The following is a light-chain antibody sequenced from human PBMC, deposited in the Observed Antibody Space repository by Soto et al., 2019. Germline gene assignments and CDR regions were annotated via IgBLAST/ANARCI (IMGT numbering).Light chain of an antibody. Sequence: EIVMTQSPATLSVSPGERATLSSRDSQSVITNLAWYPQTPGQGPRLFIFGASTREIGIPARFSGSGAGTECTRTISSLQSEDVAVDYCQHYNELTLTFGGGTQVDIK. CDR2: GAS. J-gene: IGKJ4*01. CDR3: QHYNELTLT. V-gene: IGKV3-15*01. CDR1: QSVITN.